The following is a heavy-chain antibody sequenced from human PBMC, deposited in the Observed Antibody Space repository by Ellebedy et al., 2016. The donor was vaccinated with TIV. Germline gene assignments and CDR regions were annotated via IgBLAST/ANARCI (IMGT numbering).Heavy chain of an antibody. CDR2: INHSGST. CDR3: ARGLSAAVAGINWFDP. Sequence: SETLSLTXAVYGGSFSGYYWSWIRQSPGKGLEWIGEINHSGSTNYNPSLKSRVTISVDTSKNQFSLKLSSVTAADTAVYYCARGLSAAVAGINWFDPWGQGTLVTVSS. CDR1: GGSFSGYY. V-gene: IGHV4-34*01. J-gene: IGHJ5*02. D-gene: IGHD6-19*01.